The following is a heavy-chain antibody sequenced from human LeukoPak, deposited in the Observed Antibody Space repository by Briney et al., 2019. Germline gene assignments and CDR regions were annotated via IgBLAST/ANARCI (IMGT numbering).Heavy chain of an antibody. Sequence: GASVKVSCKASGYTFTTYAINWLRQAPGQGLEWMGWINTNTGNPKYAQGFTGPIVFSLDTSVSTAYLQISSLKGEDIAVYYYARDRYDSSGYYEFYPWGQGTLVTVSS. J-gene: IGHJ5*02. CDR3: ARDRYDSSGYYEFYP. D-gene: IGHD3-22*01. CDR2: INTNTGNP. V-gene: IGHV7-4-1*02. CDR1: GYTFTTYA.